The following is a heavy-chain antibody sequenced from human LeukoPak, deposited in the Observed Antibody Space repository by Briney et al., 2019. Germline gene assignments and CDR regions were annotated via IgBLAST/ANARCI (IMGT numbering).Heavy chain of an antibody. Sequence: GGSLRLSCAASGFTFSNYVMNWVRQAPGKGLEWVSYISSSGSTIYYADSVKGRFTISRDNAKNSLYLQMNSLRAEDTAVYYCAELGITMIGGVWGKGTTVTISS. CDR2: ISSSGSTI. CDR3: AELGITMIGGV. J-gene: IGHJ6*04. CDR1: GFTFSNYV. D-gene: IGHD3-10*02. V-gene: IGHV3-48*03.